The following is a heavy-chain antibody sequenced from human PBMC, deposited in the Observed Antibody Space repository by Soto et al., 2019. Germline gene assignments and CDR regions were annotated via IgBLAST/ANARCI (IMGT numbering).Heavy chain of an antibody. CDR3: HRGDSSGYSPVYYYYGMDV. Sequence: EVQLLESGGGLVQPGGSLRLSCAASGFTFSSYAMSWVRQAPGKGLEWVSAISGSGGSTYYADSVKGRFTISRDNSKNTLYLQMNSLRAEDTAVYYCHRGDSSGYSPVYYYYGMDVWGQGTTVTVSS. CDR1: GFTFSSYA. V-gene: IGHV3-23*01. J-gene: IGHJ6*02. D-gene: IGHD3-22*01. CDR2: ISGSGGST.